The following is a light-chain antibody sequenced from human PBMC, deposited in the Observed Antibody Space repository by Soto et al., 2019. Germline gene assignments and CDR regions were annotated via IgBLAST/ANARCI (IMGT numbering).Light chain of an antibody. CDR3: SSYTSSSTLEGV. Sequence: QSVRTQPASVSGSPGQSITISCTGTSSDVGGYNYVSWYQQHPGKAPKLMIYDVSNQPSGVSNRLSGSKSGNTASLTIPGLQAEDEADYYCSSYTSSSTLEGVFGTGTKVTVL. CDR1: SSDVGGYNY. CDR2: DVS. J-gene: IGLJ1*01. V-gene: IGLV2-14*01.